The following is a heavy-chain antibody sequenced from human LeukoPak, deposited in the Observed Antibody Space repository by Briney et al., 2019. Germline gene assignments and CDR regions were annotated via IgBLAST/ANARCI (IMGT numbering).Heavy chain of an antibody. CDR3: ARHGGIAVASNWFDP. CDR2: INWNGAST. D-gene: IGHD6-19*01. CDR1: GFTFDDYG. J-gene: IGHJ5*02. V-gene: IGHV3-20*04. Sequence: GGSLRLSCAASGFTFDDYGMSWVRQAPGKGLEWVSDINWNGASTGYGDSLKGRFTISRDNAKNSLYLQMNSLRAEDTAFYYCARHGGIAVASNWFDPWGQETLVTVSS.